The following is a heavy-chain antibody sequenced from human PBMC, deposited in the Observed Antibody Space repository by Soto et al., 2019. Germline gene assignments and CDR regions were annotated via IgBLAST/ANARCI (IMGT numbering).Heavy chain of an antibody. Sequence: GASVKVSCKASGYTFSYYYIHWVRQAPGQGLEWMGWIEIKNGGTRYPPKFQGRVTMTRDTSISTAYMELNRLTFDDTAVYYCARDGHGGNAFDYWGQGTPVTVSS. CDR2: IEIKNGGT. CDR3: ARDGHGGNAFDY. D-gene: IGHD5-12*01. CDR1: GYTFSYYY. J-gene: IGHJ4*02. V-gene: IGHV1-2*02.